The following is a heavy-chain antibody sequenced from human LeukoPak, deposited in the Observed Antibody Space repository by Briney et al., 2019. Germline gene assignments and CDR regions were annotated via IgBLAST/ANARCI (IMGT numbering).Heavy chain of an antibody. D-gene: IGHD2-15*01. CDR1: GFTFSNA. J-gene: IGHJ4*02. CDR3: ATPVGY. V-gene: IGHV3-23*01. CDR2: ISGSGGRT. Sequence: GGSLRLSCAASGFTFSNAMSWVRQAPGKGLEWVSAISGSGGRTYYADSVKGRFTISRDNSKNTLYLQMNSLRAEDTAVYYCATPVGYWGQGTLVTVSS.